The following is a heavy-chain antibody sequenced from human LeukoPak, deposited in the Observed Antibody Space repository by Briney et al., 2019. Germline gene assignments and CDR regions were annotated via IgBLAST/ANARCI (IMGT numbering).Heavy chain of an antibody. CDR3: ARGGLGHYYYYYYMDV. J-gene: IGHJ6*03. V-gene: IGHV4-34*01. CDR2: INHSGST. Sequence: SETLSFTCAVYGGSFSGYYWSWIRQPPGKGLEWIGEINHSGSTNYNPSLKSRVTISVDTSKNQFSLKLSSVTAADTAVYYCARGGLGHYYYYYYMDVWGKGTTVTVSS. CDR1: GGSFSGYY. D-gene: IGHD6-19*01.